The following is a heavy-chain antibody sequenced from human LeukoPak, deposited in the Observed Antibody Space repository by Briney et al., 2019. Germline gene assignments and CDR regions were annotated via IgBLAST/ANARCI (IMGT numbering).Heavy chain of an antibody. CDR3: ARNRGDSYDTGGQDSFDY. D-gene: IGHD2-8*02. V-gene: IGHV4-39*07. CDR1: GGSISSSSYY. J-gene: IGHJ4*02. CDR2: IYYSGST. Sequence: SETLSLTCTVSGGSISSSSYYWGWIRQPPGKGLEWIGSIYYSGSTNYNPSLKSRVTMSVDTSNNHLSLRVSSVTAADTAIYFCARNRGDSYDTGGQDSFDYWGQGTLVTVSS.